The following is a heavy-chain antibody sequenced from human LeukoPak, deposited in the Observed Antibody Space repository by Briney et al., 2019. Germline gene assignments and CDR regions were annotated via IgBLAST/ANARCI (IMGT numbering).Heavy chain of an antibody. CDR2: IIPVFGTA. J-gene: IGHJ6*04. Sequence: SVKVSCKASGGTFSSYAISWVRQAPGQGLEWMGGIIPVFGTANYAQKFQGRVTITADESTSTAYMELSSLRSEDTAVYYCARSSLWTGYPQASPNYYYYYGMDVWGKGTTVTVSS. CDR3: ARSSLWTGYPQASPNYYYYYGMDV. V-gene: IGHV1-69*01. CDR1: GGTFSSYA. D-gene: IGHD3/OR15-3a*01.